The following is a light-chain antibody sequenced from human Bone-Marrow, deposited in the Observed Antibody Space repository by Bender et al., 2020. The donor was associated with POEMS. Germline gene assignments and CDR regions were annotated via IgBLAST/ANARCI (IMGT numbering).Light chain of an antibody. CDR1: SSNIGAGHD. J-gene: IGLJ3*02. CDR3: AVWDDSLNGWV. Sequence: QSVLTQPPSASGTPGQRVTISCSGSSSNIGAGHDVHWYQQLPGTAPKLLIYSSHRRPSEVPDRFSGSRSGTSASLAISGLQSEDEADYYCAVWDDSLNGWVFGGGTKLTVL. V-gene: IGLV1-44*01. CDR2: SSH.